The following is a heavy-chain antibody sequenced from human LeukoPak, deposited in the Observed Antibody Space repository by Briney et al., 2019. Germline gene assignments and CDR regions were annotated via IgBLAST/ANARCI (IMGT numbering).Heavy chain of an antibody. CDR2: IYYSGST. V-gene: IGHV4-39*07. J-gene: IGHJ5*02. CDR3: ARGRGLWIQLSKSHNWFDP. CDR1: GGSISSSSYY. D-gene: IGHD5-18*01. Sequence: PSETLSLTCTVSGGSISSSSYYWGWIRQPPGKGLEWIGSIYYSGSTYYNPSLKSRVTISVDTSKNQFSLKLSSVTAADTAVYYCARGRGLWIQLSKSHNWFDPWGQGTLVTVSS.